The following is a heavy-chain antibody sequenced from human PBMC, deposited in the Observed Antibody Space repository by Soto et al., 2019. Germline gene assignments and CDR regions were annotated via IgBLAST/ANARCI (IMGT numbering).Heavy chain of an antibody. CDR2: LYYSGST. V-gene: IGHV4-59*01. D-gene: IGHD2-21*01. Sequence: PSETLSLTGTVSGGTISSYYWSLLRPPPGKGLEWIWYLYYSGSTNYNPSLKSRVTISVYTSKTHFSLKLSSVTAADTAVYYCARVGDGFNDNWFDPWGQGTLVTVSS. CDR3: ARVGDGFNDNWFDP. J-gene: IGHJ5*02. CDR1: GGTISSYY.